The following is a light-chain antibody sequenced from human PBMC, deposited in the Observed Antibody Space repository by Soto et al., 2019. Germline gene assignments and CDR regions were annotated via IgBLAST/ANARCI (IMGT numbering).Light chain of an antibody. Sequence: DIVMTQSPLSLPVTPGEPASISCRSSQSLLHSDGYNYLNWYLQKPGQSPQLLIYLGSNRASGVPDRFSGSGSGTAFTLKISRVEAEDVGVYYCMEALQIPHTFGRGTKLEIK. CDR2: LGS. V-gene: IGKV2-28*01. J-gene: IGKJ2*01. CDR3: MEALQIPHT. CDR1: QSLLHSDGYNY.